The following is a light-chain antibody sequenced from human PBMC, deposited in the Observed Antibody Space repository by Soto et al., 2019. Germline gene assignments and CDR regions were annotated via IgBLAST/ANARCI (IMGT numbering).Light chain of an antibody. Sequence: QSVLTRPPSASGSPGQSVTISCTGTSSDVGGYNFVSWYQQHPGKAPKLMICEVSKRPSGVPDRFSGSKSGNTASLTVSGLQAEDEADYYCSSYAGRNTLVFGGGTKLTVL. CDR1: SSDVGGYNF. CDR2: EVS. J-gene: IGLJ3*02. V-gene: IGLV2-8*01. CDR3: SSYAGRNTLV.